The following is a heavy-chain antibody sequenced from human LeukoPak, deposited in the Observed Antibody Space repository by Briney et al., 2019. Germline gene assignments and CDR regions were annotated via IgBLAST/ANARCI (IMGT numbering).Heavy chain of an antibody. V-gene: IGHV1-18*01. CDR3: ARDGGTYYDILTGYAPEV. D-gene: IGHD3-9*01. J-gene: IGHJ6*02. CDR1: GYTFTSYG. CDR2: ISAYNGNT. Sequence: ASVKASCKASGYTFTSYGISWVRQAPGQGLEWMGWISAYNGNTNYAQKLQGRVTMTTDTSTSTAYMELRSLRSDDTAVYYCARDGGTYYDILTGYAPEVWGQGTTVTVSS.